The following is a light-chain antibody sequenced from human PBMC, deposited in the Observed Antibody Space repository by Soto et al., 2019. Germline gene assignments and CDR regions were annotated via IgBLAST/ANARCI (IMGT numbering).Light chain of an antibody. CDR1: QNINRW. CDR3: QQYNTYVT. V-gene: IGKV1-5*03. J-gene: IGKJ4*01. Sequence: DIQMTQSPSSLSASVGDRVTITCRASQNINRWLAWYQQKPGRAPKLLIYKASSLQSGVPSRFSGSGSGTEFTLTISSLQSDDFATYYCQQYNTYVTFGGGTKVDI. CDR2: KAS.